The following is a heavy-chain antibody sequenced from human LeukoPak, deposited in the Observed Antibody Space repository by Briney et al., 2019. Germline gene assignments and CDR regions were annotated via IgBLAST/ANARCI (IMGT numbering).Heavy chain of an antibody. CDR2: IRLDGSNK. CDR1: GFTFSSYG. J-gene: IGHJ4*02. D-gene: IGHD6-19*01. CDR3: ASGAGYSSGWYSSTYFDY. V-gene: IGHV3-30*02. Sequence: GGSLRLSCAASGFTFSSYGLHWVRQAPGKGLEWGAFIRLDGSNKYYADSVKGRFTISRYNSKNTLYLQMNSLRAEDTAVYYCASGAGYSSGWYSSTYFDYWGQGTLVTVSS.